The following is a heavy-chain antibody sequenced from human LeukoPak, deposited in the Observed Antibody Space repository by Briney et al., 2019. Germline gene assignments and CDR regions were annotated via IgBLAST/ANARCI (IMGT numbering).Heavy chain of an antibody. J-gene: IGHJ5*02. Sequence: GASVKVSCKASGYTFTGYYMHWVRQAPGQGLEWMGWINPNSGGTNYAQKFQGRVTMTRDTSISTAYMELSRLRSDDTAVYYCAKINSGYSSSWFGPWCQGTLVTVAS. D-gene: IGHD6-13*01. CDR2: INPNSGGT. CDR1: GYTFTGYY. CDR3: AKINSGYSSSWFGP. V-gene: IGHV1-2*02.